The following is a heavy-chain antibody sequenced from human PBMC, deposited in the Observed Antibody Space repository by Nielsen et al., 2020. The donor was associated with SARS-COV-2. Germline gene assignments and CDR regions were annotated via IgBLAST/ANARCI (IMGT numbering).Heavy chain of an antibody. CDR1: GFTFRDTW. J-gene: IGHJ4*02. D-gene: IGHD2-15*01. CDR3: TRGFYSQSDC. V-gene: IGHV3-21*01. Sequence: GESLKISCAASGFTFRDTWMSWVRQAPGKGLEWVASISGDSNYIFYSELVKGRFTMSRDNGKNSLYLQMNTLRSEDTALYYCTRGFYSQSDCWGQGTLVTVSS. CDR2: ISGDSNYI.